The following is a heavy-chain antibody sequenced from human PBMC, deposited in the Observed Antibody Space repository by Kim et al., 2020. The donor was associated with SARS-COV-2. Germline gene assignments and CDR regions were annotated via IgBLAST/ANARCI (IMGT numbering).Heavy chain of an antibody. D-gene: IGHD1-26*01. Sequence: SETLSLTCTVSGGSISSYYWSWIRQPPGKGLEWIGYIYYSGSTNYNPSLKSRVTISVDTSKNQFSLKLSSVTAADTAVYYCARDPSGSYFDYWGQGTLVTVSS. CDR1: GGSISSYY. J-gene: IGHJ4*02. V-gene: IGHV4-59*13. CDR3: ARDPSGSYFDY. CDR2: IYYSGST.